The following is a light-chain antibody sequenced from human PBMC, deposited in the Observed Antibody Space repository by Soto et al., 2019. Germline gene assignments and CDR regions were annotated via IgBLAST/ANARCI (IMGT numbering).Light chain of an antibody. CDR1: SSNIGAGYD. J-gene: IGLJ1*01. CDR2: GNS. V-gene: IGLV1-40*01. Sequence: QSALTQPPSVSGAPGQRVTISCTGSSSNIGAGYDVHWYQQLPGTAPKLLIYGNSNRPSGVPDRFSGSKSGTSASLAITGLQAEDEADYYCQSYDSSPSVVFGTGTKVTVL. CDR3: QSYDSSPSVV.